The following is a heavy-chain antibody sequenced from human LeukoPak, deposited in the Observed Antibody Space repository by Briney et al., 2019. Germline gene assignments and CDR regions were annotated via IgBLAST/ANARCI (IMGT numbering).Heavy chain of an antibody. CDR1: QFTFSHYG. J-gene: IGHJ4*02. V-gene: IGHV3-33*06. D-gene: IGHD4-11*01. Sequence: GKSLTLSCVASQFTFSHYGMHWVRQAPGKGLEWVAVIRNDGSSQYYADSVKGRFTISRDNFQKTVYLQMNSLRAEDTAVYYCAKDAQRGFDYSNSLEYWGQGTLVTVSS. CDR3: AKDAQRGFDYSNSLEY. CDR2: IRNDGSSQ.